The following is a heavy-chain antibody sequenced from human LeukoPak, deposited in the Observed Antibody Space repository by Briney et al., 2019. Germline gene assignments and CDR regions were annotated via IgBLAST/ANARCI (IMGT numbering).Heavy chain of an antibody. D-gene: IGHD4-17*01. V-gene: IGHV3-23*01. CDR3: AKDFQVYGDYVSDY. J-gene: IGHJ4*02. CDR1: GFTFSSYA. Sequence: SGGSLRLSCAASGFTFSSYAMHWVRQAPGKGLEWVSAISGSGGSTYYADSVKGRFTISRDNSKNTLYLRMNSLRAEDTAVYYCAKDFQVYGDYVSDYWGQGTLVTVSS. CDR2: ISGSGGST.